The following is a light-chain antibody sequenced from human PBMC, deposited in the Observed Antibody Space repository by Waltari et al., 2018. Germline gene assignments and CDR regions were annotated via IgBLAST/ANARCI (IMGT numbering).Light chain of an antibody. V-gene: IGKV3-20*01. CDR1: QSVSSSY. CDR3: QHYGRSWNT. CDR2: SAS. J-gene: IGKJ2*01. Sequence: EIVLTQSPGTLSLSPGERATLPCRASQSVSSSYLAWYQQNPGQAPRLLIYSASSRATGIPDRFSGSGSDTDFTLTISRLEPEDFAVYYCQHYGRSWNTFGQGTKLEIK.